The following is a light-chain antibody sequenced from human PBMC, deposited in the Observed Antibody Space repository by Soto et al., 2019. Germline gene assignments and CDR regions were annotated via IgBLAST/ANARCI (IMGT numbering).Light chain of an antibody. CDR1: QSVSSSY. V-gene: IGKV3-20*01. Sequence: EFVLTPSPATLSLSPGERATLSCRASQSVSSSYLAWYQQKPGQAPRLLIYGASSRATGIPDRFSGSGSGTDFTLTLSSLEPEDFAVYYCQHYGNSPPSVTFGPGTKVDIK. J-gene: IGKJ3*01. CDR2: GAS. CDR3: QHYGNSPPSVT.